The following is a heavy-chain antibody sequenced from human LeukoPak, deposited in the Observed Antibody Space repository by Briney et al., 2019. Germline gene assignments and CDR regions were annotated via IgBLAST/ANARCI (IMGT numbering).Heavy chain of an antibody. CDR1: GFTFGNYA. J-gene: IGHJ6*02. D-gene: IGHD2-2*01. CDR2: ITGNGGTA. CDR3: ARGDCSSTSCYGYYYYYGMDV. V-gene: IGHV3-23*01. Sequence: GGSLRLSCAASGFTFGNYAMSWVRQAPGKGLEWVSAITGNGGTAYYAESVKGRFTISRDNSKSTLSLQMNSLRAEDTAVYYCARGDCSSTSCYGYYYYYGMDVWGQGTTVTVSS.